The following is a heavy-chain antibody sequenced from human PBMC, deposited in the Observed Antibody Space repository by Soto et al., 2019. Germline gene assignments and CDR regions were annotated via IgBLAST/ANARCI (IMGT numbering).Heavy chain of an antibody. CDR2: ISWNSGSI. Sequence: GGSLRLSCAASGFTFDDYAMHWVRQAPGKGLEWVSGISWNSGSIGYADSVKGRFTISRDNAKNSLYLQMNSLRAEDTALYYCAKALYEDGLDYWGQGTLVTVSS. CDR3: AKALYEDGLDY. J-gene: IGHJ4*02. D-gene: IGHD2-8*01. CDR1: GFTFDDYA. V-gene: IGHV3-9*01.